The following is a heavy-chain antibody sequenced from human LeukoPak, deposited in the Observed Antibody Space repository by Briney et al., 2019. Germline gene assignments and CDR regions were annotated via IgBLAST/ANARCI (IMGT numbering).Heavy chain of an antibody. CDR3: ARDLGYYGSGRPNTLDY. D-gene: IGHD3-10*01. V-gene: IGHV1-2*06. J-gene: IGHJ4*02. Sequence: ASVKVSCKASGYTFTGYYMHWVRQAPGQGLEWMGRINPNSGGTNYAQKFQGRVTMTRDTSISTAYMELSRLRSDDTAVYYCARDLGYYGSGRPNTLDYWGQGTLATVSS. CDR1: GYTFTGYY. CDR2: INPNSGGT.